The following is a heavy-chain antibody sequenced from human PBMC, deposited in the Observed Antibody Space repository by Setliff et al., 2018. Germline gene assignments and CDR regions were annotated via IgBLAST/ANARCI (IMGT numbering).Heavy chain of an antibody. D-gene: IGHD3-9*01. CDR3: AKERYFDWFFEN. Sequence: SETLSLTCTVSGGSIRSGSFYWSWIRQSAEKGLEWIGRVHASGSPNYNPSFKGRVTISLDTSTNQFSLNLNSVTAADTAVYHCAKERYFDWFFENWGQGTLVTVS. CDR2: VHASGSP. J-gene: IGHJ4*02. CDR1: GGSIRSGSFY. V-gene: IGHV4-61*02.